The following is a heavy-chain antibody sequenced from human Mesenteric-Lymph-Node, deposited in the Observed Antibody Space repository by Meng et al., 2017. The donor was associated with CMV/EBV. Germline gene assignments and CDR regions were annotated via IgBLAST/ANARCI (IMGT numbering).Heavy chain of an antibody. CDR3: ARDLTRLNYYDSSGYYSPFDY. V-gene: IGHV1-18*01. J-gene: IGHJ4*02. D-gene: IGHD3-22*01. CDR2: ISAYNGNT. Sequence: ASVKVSCKASGYSFTSYGISWVRQAPGQGLEWMGWISAYNGNTNYAQKLQGRVTMTTDTSTSTAYMELRSLRSDDTAVYYCARDLTRLNYYDSSGYYSPFDYWGQGTLVTVSS. CDR1: GYSFTSYG.